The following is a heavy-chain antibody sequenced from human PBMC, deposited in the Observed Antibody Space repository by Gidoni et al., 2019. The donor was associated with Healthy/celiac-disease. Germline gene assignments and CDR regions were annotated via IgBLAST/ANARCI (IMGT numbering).Heavy chain of an antibody. CDR3: ARLSPDYYDSSGYRAGWYYYYYGMDV. CDR1: GGSISSSSYY. V-gene: IGHV4-39*01. Sequence: QLQLQESGPGLVKPSETLSLTCTVSGGSISSSSYYWGWIRQPPGKGLEWIGSIYYSGSTYYNPSLKSRVTISVDTSKNQFSLKLSSVTAADTAVYYCARLSPDYYDSSGYRAGWYYYYYGMDVWGQGTTVTVSS. D-gene: IGHD3-22*01. J-gene: IGHJ6*02. CDR2: IYYSGST.